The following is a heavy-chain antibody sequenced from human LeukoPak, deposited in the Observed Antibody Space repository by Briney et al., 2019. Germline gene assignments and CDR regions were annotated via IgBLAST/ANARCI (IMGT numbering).Heavy chain of an antibody. CDR2: ISGSGGST. Sequence: GGSLRLSCAASGFTFSSYAMSWVRQAPGKGLEWVSAISGSGGSTYYADSVKGRFTISRDNSKNTLYLQRNSLRAEDTAVYYCAKGKLRFLEWSVGGMDVWGQGTTVTVSS. D-gene: IGHD3-3*01. V-gene: IGHV3-23*01. CDR3: AKGKLRFLEWSVGGMDV. J-gene: IGHJ6*02. CDR1: GFTFSSYA.